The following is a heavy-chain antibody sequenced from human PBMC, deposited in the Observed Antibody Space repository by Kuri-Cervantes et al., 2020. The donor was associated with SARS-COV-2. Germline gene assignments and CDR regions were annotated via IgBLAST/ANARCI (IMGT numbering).Heavy chain of an antibody. CDR2: ISYDGSNK. CDR1: GFTFSSYA. V-gene: IGHV3-30-3*01. CDR3: ARDQYDFWSGYLRGIGDV. D-gene: IGHD3-3*01. Sequence: GESLKISCAASGFTFSSYAMHWVRQAPGKGLEWVAVISYDGSNKYYADSVEGRFTISRDNSKNTLYLQMNSLRAEDTAVYYCARDQYDFWSGYLRGIGDVWGQGTTVTDSS. J-gene: IGHJ6*02.